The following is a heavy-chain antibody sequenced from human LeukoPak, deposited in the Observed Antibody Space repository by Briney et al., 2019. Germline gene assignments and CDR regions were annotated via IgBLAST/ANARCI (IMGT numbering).Heavy chain of an antibody. J-gene: IGHJ5*02. V-gene: IGHV1-18*01. Sequence: GASVKVSCKASGYTFTSYGISWVRQAPGQGLEWMGWISAYNGNTNYAQKLQGRVTMTTDTSTSTAYMEPRSLRSDDTAVYYCARVYISAQLLSWFDPWGQGTLVTVSS. CDR2: ISAYNGNT. D-gene: IGHD2-2*01. CDR3: ARVYISAQLLSWFDP. CDR1: GYTFTSYG.